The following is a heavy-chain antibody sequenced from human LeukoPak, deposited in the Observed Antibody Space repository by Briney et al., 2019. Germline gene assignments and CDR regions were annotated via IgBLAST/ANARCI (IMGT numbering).Heavy chain of an antibody. J-gene: IGHJ4*02. CDR2: ISDSGGIT. CDR3: AKNTQYSGYYDC. D-gene: IGHD6-6*01. V-gene: IGHV3-23*01. Sequence: QSGGSLRLSCAASGFTFSSYAMSWVRQAPGKGPEWVSFISDSGGITYYADSVKGRFTISRDNSKNTLYLQMNSLRAEDTAVYYCAKNTQYSGYYDCWGQGTLVAVSS. CDR1: GFTFSSYA.